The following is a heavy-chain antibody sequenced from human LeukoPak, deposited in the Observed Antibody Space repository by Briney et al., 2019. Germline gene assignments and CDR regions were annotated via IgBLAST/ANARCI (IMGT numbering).Heavy chain of an antibody. CDR1: GFTFDDYA. V-gene: IGHV3-9*01. D-gene: IGHD3-10*02. J-gene: IGHJ6*04. CDR3: AELGITMIGGV. Sequence: GGSLRLSCAASGFTFDDYAMHWVRQAPGKGLEWVSGISWNSGRIGYADSVKGRFTISRDNAKNSLYLQMNSLRAEDTAVYYCAELGITMIGGVWGKGTTVTISS. CDR2: ISWNSGRI.